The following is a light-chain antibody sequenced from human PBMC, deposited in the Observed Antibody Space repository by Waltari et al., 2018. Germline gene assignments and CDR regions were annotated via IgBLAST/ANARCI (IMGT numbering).Light chain of an antibody. Sequence: DIQMTQSPSSLSASVGETVTITCQASQGIGNKLNRYQQKQGKANKLQIYRASSLQSWIPSRFSGSGSGTDFTLTIISLQPEDFATYYCQQGYTYPYSFGQGTKVEIK. CDR3: QQGYTYPYS. J-gene: IGKJ2*03. CDR1: QGIGNK. CDR2: RAS. V-gene: IGKV1-16*01.